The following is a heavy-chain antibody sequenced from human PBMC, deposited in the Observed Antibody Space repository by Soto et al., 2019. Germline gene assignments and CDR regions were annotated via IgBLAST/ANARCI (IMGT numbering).Heavy chain of an antibody. Sequence: SATLSLTPSVSNGSISGFNWTWIRQPPGKILEWIGYIHYSGRTDYNPSLTSRATMSVDTSKNQFSLNLKSITAADTAVYYCVKVGVGTANPSDSGGRATLVTVSS. CDR1: NGSISGFN. CDR3: VKVGVGTANPSDS. D-gene: IGHD1-26*01. CDR2: IHYSGRT. J-gene: IGHJ4*02. V-gene: IGHV4-59*12.